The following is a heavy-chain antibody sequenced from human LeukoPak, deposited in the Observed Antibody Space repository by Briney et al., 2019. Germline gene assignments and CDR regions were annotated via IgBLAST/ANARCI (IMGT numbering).Heavy chain of an antibody. D-gene: IGHD2-15*01. CDR2: ISAYNGHT. CDR1: GYTFTNYG. CDR3: ARGAIEYGRYCSGGSCYNQFDP. V-gene: IGHV1-18*01. J-gene: IGHJ5*02. Sequence: ASVKVSCRASGYTFTNYGISWVRQAPGQGLEWMGWISAYNGHTKYAQKVQGRVTMTRDTSTSTAYMELRSLRSDDTAVYYCARGAIEYGRYCSGGSCYNQFDPWGQGTLVTVSS.